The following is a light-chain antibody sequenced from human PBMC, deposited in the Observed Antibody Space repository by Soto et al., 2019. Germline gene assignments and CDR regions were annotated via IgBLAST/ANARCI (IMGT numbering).Light chain of an antibody. J-gene: IGLJ2*01. CDR1: SSNIGAGYD. CDR3: QSYDTSLSSSVV. CDR2: GND. V-gene: IGLV1-40*01. Sequence: SVLTQPPSVSGAPGQRVTISCTGSSSNIGAGYDVHWYQQLPGTAPKLLIYGNDNRPSGVPDRFSGSKSGTSVSLAITGLQVEDEADYYCQSYDTSLSSSVVFGGGTKLTVL.